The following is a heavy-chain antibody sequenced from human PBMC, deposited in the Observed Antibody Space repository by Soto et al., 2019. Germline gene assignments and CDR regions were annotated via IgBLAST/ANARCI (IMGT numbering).Heavy chain of an antibody. CDR3: ARVFGVGGAFDI. CDR2: IYYRGTT. J-gene: IGHJ3*02. D-gene: IGHD3-16*01. CDR1: GGSITTGTNY. Sequence: QVRLQESGPGLVKPSHTLSLTCIVSGGSITTGTNYWSWVRQHPGQGLEWIGYIYYRGTTYYNPSLQSRLTISIDTSENQCSLRLTSVTAADAAVYCCARVFGVGGAFDIWGQGRLVTVSS. V-gene: IGHV4-31*04.